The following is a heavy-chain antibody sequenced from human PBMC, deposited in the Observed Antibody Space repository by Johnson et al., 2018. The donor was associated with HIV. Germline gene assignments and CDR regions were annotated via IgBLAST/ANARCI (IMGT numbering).Heavy chain of an antibody. J-gene: IGHJ3*02. D-gene: IGHD6-13*01. Sequence: VQLVESGGGLVQPGRSLRLSCAASGFTFNDYAMHWVRQVPGKGLEWVSGISGSGGSTYYADSVKGRFTISRDNSKNTLYLQMNSLRAEDTAVYYCASRLTGYSRSWHAFDIWGQGTMVTVSS. V-gene: IGHV3-23*04. CDR1: GFTFNDYA. CDR2: ISGSGGST. CDR3: ASRLTGYSRSWHAFDI.